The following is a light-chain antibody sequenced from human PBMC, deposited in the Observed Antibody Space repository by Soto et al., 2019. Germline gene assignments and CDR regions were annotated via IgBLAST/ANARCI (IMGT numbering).Light chain of an antibody. J-gene: IGLJ3*02. Sequence: QTVVTQSPSASASLGASVKLTCTLSSGYSTNAIAWHQQQSEKGPRFLMKINYDGTHSKGDGFFDRFSGSSTGDERHLSISGLQSEDEADYYCQSLGTGIQVFGGGTKVTVL. CDR2: INYDGTH. CDR1: SGYSTNA. V-gene: IGLV4-69*01. CDR3: QSLGTGIQV.